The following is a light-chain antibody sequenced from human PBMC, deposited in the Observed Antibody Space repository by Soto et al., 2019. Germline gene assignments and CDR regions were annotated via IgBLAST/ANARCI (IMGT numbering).Light chain of an antibody. CDR2: EVN. V-gene: IGLV2-23*02. J-gene: IGLJ2*01. CDR1: SSDIGSYDL. Sequence: QSALTQPASVSGSPGQSITISCTGTSSDIGSYDLVSWYQQHPGNAPRLIIYEVNKRPSGVSNRFSGSKSGNTASLTVPGLQAEDGAEYYCCSYATTTLFGGGTKVTVL. CDR3: CSYATTTL.